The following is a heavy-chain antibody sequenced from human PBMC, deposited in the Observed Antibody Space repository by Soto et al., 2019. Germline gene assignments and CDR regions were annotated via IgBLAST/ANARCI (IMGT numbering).Heavy chain of an antibody. J-gene: IGHJ4*02. D-gene: IGHD1-26*01. Sequence: PSETLSLTCTVSCGSVSSGSYYWGWIRQPPGKGLEWIGYIYYSGSTNYNPSLKSRVTISVDTSKNQFSLKLSSVTAADTAVYYCARASYSGSSDYWGQGTLVTVSS. V-gene: IGHV4-61*01. CDR2: IYYSGST. CDR3: ARASYSGSSDY. CDR1: CGSVSSGSYY.